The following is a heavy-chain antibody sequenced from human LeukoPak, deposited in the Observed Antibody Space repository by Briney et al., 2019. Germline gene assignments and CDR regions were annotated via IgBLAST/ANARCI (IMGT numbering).Heavy chain of an antibody. Sequence: GGSLRLSCAASGFTFSNAWMSWVRQAPGKGLEWVGRIKSKTDGGTTDYAAPVKGRFTISRDDSKNTLYLQMNSLKTEDTAVYYCITVGVVVIAGYYYYYMDVWGKGTTVTVSS. CDR1: GFTFSNAW. CDR2: IKSKTDGGTT. J-gene: IGHJ6*03. CDR3: ITVGVVVIAGYYYYYMDV. D-gene: IGHD2-21*01. V-gene: IGHV3-15*01.